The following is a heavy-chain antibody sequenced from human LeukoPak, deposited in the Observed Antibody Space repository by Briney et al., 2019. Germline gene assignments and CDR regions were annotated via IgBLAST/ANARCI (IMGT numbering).Heavy chain of an antibody. CDR1: GGTFSSYA. D-gene: IGHD2-21*02. CDR2: IIPIFGTA. V-gene: IGHV1-69*05. Sequence: SVKVSCKASGGTFSSYAISWVRQAPGQGLEWMGRIIPIFGTANYAQKLQGRVTITTDESTSTAYMELSSLRSEDTAVYRCAASYCGGDCYSRAPFDPWGQGTLVTVSS. J-gene: IGHJ5*02. CDR3: AASYCGGDCYSRAPFDP.